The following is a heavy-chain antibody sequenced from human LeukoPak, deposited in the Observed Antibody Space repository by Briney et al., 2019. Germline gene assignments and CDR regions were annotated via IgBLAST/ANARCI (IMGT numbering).Heavy chain of an antibody. CDR1: TFTKAW. CDR2: VKNRGDGMAT. CDR3: TTEYFGGFEY. D-gene: IGHD3-16*01. V-gene: IGHV3-15*07. J-gene: IGHJ4*02. Sequence: GGSLRLSCVLSTFTKAWMNWVRQAPGRGLEWVGRVKNRGDGMATDYAAPVKGRFIISRDDSKKTVYLQMDSLKTEDTAVYFCTTEYFGGFEYWGQGTLVTVSS.